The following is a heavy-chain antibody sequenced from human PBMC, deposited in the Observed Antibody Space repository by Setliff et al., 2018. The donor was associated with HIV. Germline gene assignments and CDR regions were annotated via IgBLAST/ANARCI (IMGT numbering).Heavy chain of an antibody. V-gene: IGHV1-69*13. CDR1: GATFSTSA. CDR3: ARDDYYYDSSGWGDYYHYYMDV. D-gene: IGHD3-22*01. Sequence: SVKVSCKASGATFSTSAIGWVRQAPGQGLEWMGGIIPMLGSPNYAHNFRGRVTITADESTTTVYMELSILRSGDTAVYYCARDDYYYDSSGWGDYYHYYMDVRGKGTTVTVSS. J-gene: IGHJ6*03. CDR2: IIPMLGSP.